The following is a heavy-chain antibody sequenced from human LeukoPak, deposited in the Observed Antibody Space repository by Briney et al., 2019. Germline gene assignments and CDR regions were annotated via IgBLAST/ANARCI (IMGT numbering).Heavy chain of an antibody. J-gene: IGHJ4*02. D-gene: IGHD3-10*01. Sequence: GGSLRLSCAASGFTFSSYAMSWVRQAPGKGLEWVSAISGSGGSTYYADSVKGRFTISRDNSKNTLYLQMNSLRAEDAAVYYCARFRYGSGSTVEYYFDYWGQGTLVTVSS. CDR2: ISGSGGST. CDR1: GFTFSSYA. CDR3: ARFRYGSGSTVEYYFDY. V-gene: IGHV3-23*01.